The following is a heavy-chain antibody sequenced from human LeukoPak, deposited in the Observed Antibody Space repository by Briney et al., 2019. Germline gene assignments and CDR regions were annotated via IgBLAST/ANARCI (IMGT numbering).Heavy chain of an antibody. Sequence: PGRSLRLSCAASGFTFSSYAMHWVRQAPGKGLEWVAVISYDGSNKYYADSVKGRFTISRGNAKNSLYLQMNSLRAEDTAVYYCARVMSLYSSGPDVDYWGQGTLVTVSS. CDR1: GFTFSSYA. V-gene: IGHV3-30*04. CDR3: ARVMSLYSSGPDVDY. D-gene: IGHD6-19*01. CDR2: ISYDGSNK. J-gene: IGHJ4*02.